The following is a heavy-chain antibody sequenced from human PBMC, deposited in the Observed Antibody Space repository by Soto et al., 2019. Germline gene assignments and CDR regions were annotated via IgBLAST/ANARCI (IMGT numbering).Heavy chain of an antibody. CDR3: AKDREIGYCSGGSCYLDAFDI. J-gene: IGHJ3*02. CDR2: ISWNSGSI. Sequence: GGSLRLSCAASGFTFDDYAMHWVRQAPGKGLEWVSGISWNSGSIGYADSVKGRFTISRDNAKNSLYLQMNSLRAEDTALYYCAKDREIGYCSGGSCYLDAFDIWGQGTMVTVSS. D-gene: IGHD2-15*01. V-gene: IGHV3-9*01. CDR1: GFTFDDYA.